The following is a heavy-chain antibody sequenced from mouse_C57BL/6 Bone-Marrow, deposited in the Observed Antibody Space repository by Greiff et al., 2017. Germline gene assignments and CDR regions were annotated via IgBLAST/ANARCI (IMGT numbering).Heavy chain of an antibody. CDR3: ARKRDYPLYAMDY. D-gene: IGHD2-4*01. CDR2: IWSGGST. Sequence: VKLMESGPGLVQPSQSLSITCTVSGFSLTSYGVHWVRQSPGKGLEWLGVIWSGGSTDYNAAFISRLSISKDNSKSQVFFKLNSLQADDTAIYYCARKRDYPLYAMDYWGQGTSVTVSS. J-gene: IGHJ4*01. V-gene: IGHV2-2*01. CDR1: GFSLTSYG.